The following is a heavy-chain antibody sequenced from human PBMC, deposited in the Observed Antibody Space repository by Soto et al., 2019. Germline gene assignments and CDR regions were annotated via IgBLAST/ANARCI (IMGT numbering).Heavy chain of an antibody. D-gene: IGHD4-17*01. J-gene: IGHJ4*02. CDR3: AAAPRASAAYGDGLYYSDY. Sequence: EVQLLESGGGLVQPGGSMRLSCAASGFTFSSYAMSWVRQAPGKGLEWVSAISGSGGSTYYAYSLKARFTISRDNSKNTLYLQLNSLRAEDTAVYYCAAAPRASAAYGDGLYYSDYWGQGTLVVVS. CDR1: GFTFSSYA. CDR2: ISGSGGST. V-gene: IGHV3-23*01.